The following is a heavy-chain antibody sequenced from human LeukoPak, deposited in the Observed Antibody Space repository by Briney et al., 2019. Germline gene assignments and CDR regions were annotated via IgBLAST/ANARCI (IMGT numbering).Heavy chain of an antibody. V-gene: IGHV1-18*01. D-gene: IGHD2-2*01. J-gene: IGHJ6*02. Sequence: ASVKVSCKASGYTFTSYGISWVRQAPGQGLEWMGWISAYNGNTNYAQKLQGRVTMTTDTSTSTAYMELRSLRSDDTAVYYCARDCYCSSTSCPANYYYYYGMDVWGQGTTVTVSS. CDR1: GYTFTSYG. CDR2: ISAYNGNT. CDR3: ARDCYCSSTSCPANYYYYYGMDV.